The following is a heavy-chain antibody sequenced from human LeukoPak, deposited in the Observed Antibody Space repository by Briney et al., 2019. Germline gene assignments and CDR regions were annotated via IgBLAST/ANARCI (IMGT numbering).Heavy chain of an antibody. CDR2: IYYTGST. D-gene: IGHD2-15*01. CDR3: ARLVGAATDPFDH. J-gene: IGHJ4*02. V-gene: IGHV4-39*01. Sequence: PSETLSLTCTVSGDSINSRPYYWGWVRQPPGKGLEWIASIYYTGSTYYNPSLQSRVSISVDTSKTQFSLQLSSVPAADTAVYYCARLVGAATDPFDHWGQGTLVTVSS. CDR1: GDSINSRPYY.